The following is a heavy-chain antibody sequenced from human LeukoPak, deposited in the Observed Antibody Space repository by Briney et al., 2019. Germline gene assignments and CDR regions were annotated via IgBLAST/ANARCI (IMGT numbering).Heavy chain of an antibody. V-gene: IGHV4-4*07. Sequence: PSETLSLTCTVSGGSISSYYWSWIRQPAGKGLEWIGRIYTSGSTNYNPSLKSRVTMSVDTSKNQFSLKLSSVTAADTAEYYCARGGRAITGTPNYYYYYMDVWGKGTTVTVSS. CDR1: GGSISSYY. D-gene: IGHD1-20*01. CDR3: ARGGRAITGTPNYYYYYMDV. J-gene: IGHJ6*03. CDR2: IYTSGST.